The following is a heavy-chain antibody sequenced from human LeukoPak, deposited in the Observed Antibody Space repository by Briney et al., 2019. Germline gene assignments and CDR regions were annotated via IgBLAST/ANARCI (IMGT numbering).Heavy chain of an antibody. Sequence: GGSLRLSCAASGFTFSSYWMHWVRQAPGKGLVWVSRINRDGSSTSYADSVKGRFTISRDNAKNTLYLQMNSLRAEDTAVYYCARDQVAVAGTFDYWGQGTLVTVSS. CDR2: INRDGSST. CDR3: ARDQVAVAGTFDY. CDR1: GFTFSSYW. J-gene: IGHJ4*02. D-gene: IGHD6-19*01. V-gene: IGHV3-74*01.